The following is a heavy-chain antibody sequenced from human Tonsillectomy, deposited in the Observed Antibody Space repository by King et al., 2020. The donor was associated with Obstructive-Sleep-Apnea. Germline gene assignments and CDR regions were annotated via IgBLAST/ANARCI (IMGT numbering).Heavy chain of an antibody. CDR3: ARGRGSYYFPTSFFDY. CDR2: IYRGDSYT. V-gene: IGHV5-51*01. CDR1: GYTFTSFW. Sequence: QLVQSGAEVKKPGESLKISCKASGYTFTSFWIGWVRQMPGKGLEWMGIIYRGDSYTRYRPSFQGQVTISADTSLSTAYLQWSSLKASDTAMYYCARGRGSYYFPTSFFDYWGQGTLVTVSS. D-gene: IGHD1-26*01. J-gene: IGHJ4*02.